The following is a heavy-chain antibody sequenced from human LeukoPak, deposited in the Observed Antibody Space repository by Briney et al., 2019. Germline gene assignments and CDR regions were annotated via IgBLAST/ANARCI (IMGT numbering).Heavy chain of an antibody. CDR1: GFTFSSYG. V-gene: IGHV3-33*01. CDR2: IWYDGSNK. CDR3: ARDLDPGDYYFDY. D-gene: IGHD3-10*01. J-gene: IGHJ4*02. Sequence: GRSLRLSCAASGFTFSSYGMHWVRQAPGKGLGWVAVIWYDGSNKYYADSVEGRFTISRDNSKNTLYLQMNSLRAEDTAVYYCARDLDPGDYYFDYWGQGTLVTVSS.